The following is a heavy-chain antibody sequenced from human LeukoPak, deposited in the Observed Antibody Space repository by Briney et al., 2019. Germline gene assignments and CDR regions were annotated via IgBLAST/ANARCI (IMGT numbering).Heavy chain of an antibody. V-gene: IGHV3-74*01. CDR2: INSDGSST. J-gene: IGHJ4*02. CDR1: GFTFSSYW. Sequence: GGSLRLSCAASGFTFSSYWMHWVRQAPGKGLVWVSRINSDGSSTSYADSVKGRFTISRDNAKNTLYLQMNSLRAEDTAVYYCASSYGGSGWDLDYWGQGTLVTVSS. CDR3: ASSYGGSGWDLDY. D-gene: IGHD6-19*01.